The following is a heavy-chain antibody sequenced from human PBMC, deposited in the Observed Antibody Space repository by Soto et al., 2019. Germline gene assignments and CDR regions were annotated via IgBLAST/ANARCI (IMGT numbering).Heavy chain of an antibody. CDR2: MNPNSGNT. J-gene: IGHJ6*02. V-gene: IGHV1-8*01. CDR1: GYTFTSYD. CDR3: ARAKGHYYGMDV. Sequence: ASVKVSCKASGYTFTSYDINWVRQATGQGLEWMGWMNPNSGNTGYAQKFQGRVTMTRNTSISTAYMELSSLRSEDTAVYYCARAKGHYYGMDVWGQGTKVTVSS.